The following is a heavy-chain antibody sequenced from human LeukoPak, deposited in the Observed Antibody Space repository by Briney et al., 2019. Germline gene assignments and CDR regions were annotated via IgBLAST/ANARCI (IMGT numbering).Heavy chain of an antibody. Sequence: PGGSLRLSCAASGFTFSSYAMSWVRQAPGKGLEWVSAISGSGGSTYYADSVKGRFTISRDNSKDTLYLQMNNLRAEDTAVYYCAIGNQLFIPYYFDYWGQGTLVTVSS. D-gene: IGHD2-2*01. CDR2: ISGSGGST. J-gene: IGHJ4*02. CDR3: AIGNQLFIPYYFDY. CDR1: GFTFSSYA. V-gene: IGHV3-23*01.